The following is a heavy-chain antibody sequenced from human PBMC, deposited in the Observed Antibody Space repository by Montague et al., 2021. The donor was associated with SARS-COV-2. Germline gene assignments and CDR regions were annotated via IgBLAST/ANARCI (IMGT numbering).Heavy chain of an antibody. J-gene: IGHJ3*01. D-gene: IGHD2-2*03. V-gene: IGHV6-1*01. CDR3: ARKMDPSFDV. CDR1: GARLPSDSLS. CDR2: TYYRSKWYN. Sequence: VSPGARLPSDSLSWHWIRQSPSRGLEWLASTYYRSKWYNDSAPSVSGRATVKPDTSRNQFSLHLDSVTPEDTALYFCARKMDPSFDVWGKGTIVIVSS.